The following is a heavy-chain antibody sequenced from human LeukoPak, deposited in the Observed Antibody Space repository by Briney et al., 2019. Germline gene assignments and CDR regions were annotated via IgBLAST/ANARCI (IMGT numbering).Heavy chain of an antibody. J-gene: IGHJ2*01. V-gene: IGHV3-48*04. CDR1: GFTFSSHG. CDR2: ISSSGSTI. D-gene: IGHD3-16*01. CDR3: ASGVWGAGANWYFDL. Sequence: PGGSLRLSCAASGFTFSSHGMSWVRQAPGKGLEWVSYISSSGSTIYYADSVKGRFTISRDNAKNSLYLQMNSLRAEDTAVYYCASGVWGAGANWYFDLWGRGTLVTVSS.